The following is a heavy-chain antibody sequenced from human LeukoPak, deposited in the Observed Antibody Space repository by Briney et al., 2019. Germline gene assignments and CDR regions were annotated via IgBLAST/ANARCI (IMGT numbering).Heavy chain of an antibody. V-gene: IGHV3-23*01. J-gene: IGHJ4*02. CDR3: ARCSGDTCYSRPPDY. CDR1: GFTFSSYG. Sequence: GGSLRLSCAASGFTFSSYGMSWVRQAPGKGLEGVSAITDSGASTYYTDPVKGRFTISRDNSENTLYLQMNSLRAEDTAVYYCARCSGDTCYSRPPDYWGQGALVTVSS. D-gene: IGHD2-15*01. CDR2: ITDSGAST.